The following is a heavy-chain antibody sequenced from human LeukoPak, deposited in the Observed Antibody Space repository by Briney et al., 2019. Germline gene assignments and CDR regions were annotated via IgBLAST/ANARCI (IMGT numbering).Heavy chain of an antibody. CDR3: AKDKGREGDY. CDR2: ISADGIDK. Sequence: GRSLRLSCAASGFPFSNYGMHWVRQAPGKGLEWVAVISADGIDKYYADSVKGRFTISRDNSKNTLYLQMSSLRPEDTAVYYCAKDKGREGDYWGQGNLVTVSS. CDR1: GFPFSNYG. J-gene: IGHJ4*02. V-gene: IGHV3-30*18.